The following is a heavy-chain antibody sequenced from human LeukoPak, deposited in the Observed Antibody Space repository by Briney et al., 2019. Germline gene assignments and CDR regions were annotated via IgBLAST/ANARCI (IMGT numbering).Heavy chain of an antibody. Sequence: GGSLRLSCAASGFTFSSYSMKWVREAPGRGLGWVSSISSSSSYKYYTDSVKSRFTITKDNAKNSLYLQMNSLRAEDTAVYYCARANYDFWSGSDYWGQGTLVTVSS. J-gene: IGHJ4*02. V-gene: IGHV3-21*01. CDR3: ARANYDFWSGSDY. D-gene: IGHD3-3*01. CDR1: GFTFSSYS. CDR2: ISSSSSYK.